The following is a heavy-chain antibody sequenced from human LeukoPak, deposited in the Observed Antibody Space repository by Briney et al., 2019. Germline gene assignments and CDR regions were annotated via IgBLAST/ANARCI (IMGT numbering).Heavy chain of an antibody. Sequence: ASVKVSCKASGYTFTSYDINWVRQATGQGLEWMGWMNPNSGNTGYAQKFQGRVTMTRSTSGSTAYMELSSLGSEDTAVYYCARSHSYGYYYYYYYMDVWGKGTTVTVSS. CDR1: GYTFTSYD. D-gene: IGHD5-18*01. J-gene: IGHJ6*03. V-gene: IGHV1-8*01. CDR2: MNPNSGNT. CDR3: ARSHSYGYYYYYYYMDV.